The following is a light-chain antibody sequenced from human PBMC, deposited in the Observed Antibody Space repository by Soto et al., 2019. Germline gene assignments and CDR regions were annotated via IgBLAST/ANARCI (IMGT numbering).Light chain of an antibody. CDR2: AAS. V-gene: IGKV1-17*01. CDR1: QGIGSD. CDR3: LQLNSYPLT. Sequence: DIQMTQSPSSLSASVGDRVTITCRASQGIGSDLGWYQQKPGKAPKRLIYAASSLQSGVPSRFSGSGSGTEFTLIISSLQPEDFATYYCLQLNSYPLTFGGGTKVEIK. J-gene: IGKJ4*01.